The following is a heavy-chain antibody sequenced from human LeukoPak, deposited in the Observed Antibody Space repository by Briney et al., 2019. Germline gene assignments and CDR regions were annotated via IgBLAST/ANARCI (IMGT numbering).Heavy chain of an antibody. CDR2: IYWDDDK. Sequence: ESGPTLVNPTQTLTLTCTFSGFSLSTSGVGVGWIRQPPGKALEWLALIYWDDDKRYSPSLKSRLTITKDTSKSQVVLTMTNMDPVDTATYYCAHPTYYYGSGRGAFDIWGQGTMVTVSS. D-gene: IGHD3-10*01. CDR3: AHPTYYYGSGRGAFDI. V-gene: IGHV2-5*02. J-gene: IGHJ3*02. CDR1: GFSLSTSGVG.